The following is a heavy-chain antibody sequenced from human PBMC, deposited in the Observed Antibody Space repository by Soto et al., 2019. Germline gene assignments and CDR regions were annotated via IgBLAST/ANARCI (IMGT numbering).Heavy chain of an antibody. V-gene: IGHV3-20*04. D-gene: IGHD2-2*01. CDR1: GFTFDDHG. CDR3: ARDGGVVGAVDALDV. Sequence: VQLVESGGGVVRPGGSLRLSCAASGFTFDDHGMTWVRQAPGKGLEWVSGITWNGATTGYADSVKGRFTISRDNAKHSLYLRMNSLRFEDTGLYYCARDGGVVGAVDALDVWGQGTMVTVSS. J-gene: IGHJ3*01. CDR2: ITWNGATT.